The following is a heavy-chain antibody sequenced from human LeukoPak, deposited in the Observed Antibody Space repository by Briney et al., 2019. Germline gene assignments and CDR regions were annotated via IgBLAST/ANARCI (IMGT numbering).Heavy chain of an antibody. Sequence: SETLSLTCTVSGGSISSYYWSWLRQPPGKGLEWIGYIYTSGSTNYNPSLKSRVTISVDTSKNQFSLKLGSVTAADTAVYYCARSSWFGELSLDYWGQGTLVTVSS. V-gene: IGHV4-4*09. CDR2: IYTSGST. CDR1: GGSISSYY. J-gene: IGHJ4*02. CDR3: ARSSWFGELSLDY. D-gene: IGHD3-10*01.